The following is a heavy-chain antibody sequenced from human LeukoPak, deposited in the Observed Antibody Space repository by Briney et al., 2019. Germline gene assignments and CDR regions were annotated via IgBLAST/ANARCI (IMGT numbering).Heavy chain of an antibody. V-gene: IGHV3-33*01. Sequence: PGRSLRLSCAASGFTFSSYGMHWVRQARDKGLEWVAFIWYDGSNKYYADSVKGRFTISRDNSKNTLYLQMNSLRAEDTAVYYCARGIVGATLPDAFDIWGQGTMVTVSS. J-gene: IGHJ3*02. D-gene: IGHD1-26*01. CDR1: GFTFSSYG. CDR2: IWYDGSNK. CDR3: ARGIVGATLPDAFDI.